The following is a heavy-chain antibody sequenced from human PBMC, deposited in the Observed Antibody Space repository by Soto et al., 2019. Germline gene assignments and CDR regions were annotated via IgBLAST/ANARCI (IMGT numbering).Heavy chain of an antibody. D-gene: IGHD3-10*01. V-gene: IGHV3-33*01. Sequence: QVQLVESGGGVVQPGRSLRLSCIASGFTFRSYGMHWVRQAPGKGLEWVALIWYDGGNKYYADSVKGRFTISRDNSKNTLYLQMNSLRAEDTALYYCARLGGSGSYTVDYWGQGTLVTVSS. CDR3: ARLGGSGSYTVDY. CDR1: GFTFRSYG. J-gene: IGHJ4*02. CDR2: IWYDGGNK.